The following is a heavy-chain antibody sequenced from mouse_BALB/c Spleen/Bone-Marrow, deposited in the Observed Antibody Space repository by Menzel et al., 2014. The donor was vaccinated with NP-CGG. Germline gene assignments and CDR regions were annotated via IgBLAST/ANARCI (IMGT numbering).Heavy chain of an antibody. Sequence: LVESGGVLVKPGGSLKLSCAASGFTFSTYAMSWVRQSPEKRLEWVAEISSGGSYTYYPDTVTGRFTISRDNAKNXLYLEMSSLRSEDTAMYYCARDGYGSSDWGQGTLVTVSA. CDR3: ARDGYGSSD. D-gene: IGHD1-1*01. CDR1: GFTFSTYA. V-gene: IGHV5-9-4*01. CDR2: ISSGGSYT. J-gene: IGHJ3*01.